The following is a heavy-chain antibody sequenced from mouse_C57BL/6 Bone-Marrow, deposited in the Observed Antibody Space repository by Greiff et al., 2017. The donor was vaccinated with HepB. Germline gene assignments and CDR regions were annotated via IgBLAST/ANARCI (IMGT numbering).Heavy chain of an antibody. Sequence: QVQLQQPGAELVKPGASVKLSCKASGYTFTSYWMQWVKQRPGQGLEWIGEIDPSDSYTNYNQKFKGKAILTVDTSSSTAYMQLSSLTSEDSAVYYCARDDYGDWYFDVWGTGTTVTVSS. CDR1: GYTFTSYW. V-gene: IGHV1-50*01. D-gene: IGHD2-4*01. CDR3: ARDDYGDWYFDV. J-gene: IGHJ1*03. CDR2: IDPSDSYT.